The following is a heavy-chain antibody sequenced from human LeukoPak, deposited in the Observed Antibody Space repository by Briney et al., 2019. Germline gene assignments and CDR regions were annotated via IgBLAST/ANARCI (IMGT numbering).Heavy chain of an antibody. Sequence: SETLSLTCAVYGGSFSGYYWSWIRQPPGKGLEWIGEVNHSGSTNYNPSLKSRVTISVDTSKNQFSLKLSSVTAAGTAVYYCARAAYSSSWYWFDPWGQGTLVTVSS. J-gene: IGHJ5*02. CDR2: VNHSGST. CDR1: GGSFSGYY. V-gene: IGHV4-34*01. CDR3: ARAAYSSSWYWFDP. D-gene: IGHD6-13*01.